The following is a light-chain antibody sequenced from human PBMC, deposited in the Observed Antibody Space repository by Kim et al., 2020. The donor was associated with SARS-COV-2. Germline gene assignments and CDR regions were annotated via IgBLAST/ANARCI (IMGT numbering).Light chain of an antibody. Sequence: GQSTTMPGTGTSSAVGGYNEVSWDQRHPGKAPKLMIYEVSRRPSGVPDRFSGSKSGSTASLTVSGLQAEDEADYYCSSYAGSNNLVFGGGTQLTVL. V-gene: IGLV2-8*01. CDR3: SSYAGSNNLV. CDR2: EVS. CDR1: SSAVGGYNE. J-gene: IGLJ2*01.